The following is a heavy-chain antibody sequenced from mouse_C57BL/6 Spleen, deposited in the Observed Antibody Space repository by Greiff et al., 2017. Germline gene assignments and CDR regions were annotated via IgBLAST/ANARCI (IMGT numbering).Heavy chain of an antibody. CDR1: GYTFTSYW. CDR2: IYPGSGST. Sequence: VQLQQPGAELVKPGASVKMSCKASGYTFTSYWITWVKQRPGQGLEWIGDIYPGSGSTTYNEKFKSKATLTVDTSSSTAYMQLRSLTSEDSAVYYCARAATFPHVDYWGKGTTLTVSS. V-gene: IGHV1-55*01. J-gene: IGHJ2*01. CDR3: ARAATFPHVDY. D-gene: IGHD6-1*01.